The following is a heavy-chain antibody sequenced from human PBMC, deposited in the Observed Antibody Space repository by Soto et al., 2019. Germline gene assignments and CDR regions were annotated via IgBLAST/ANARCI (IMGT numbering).Heavy chain of an antibody. D-gene: IGHD6-6*01. CDR2: IYWDDDK. J-gene: IGHJ4*02. CDR1: GGSISSYYW. Sequence: TLSLTCTVSGGSISSYYWSWIRQPPGKALEWLGLIYWDDDKRYSPSLKSRLTITKDTSKNQVVLTMTNMDPVDTATYYCAHEGEYSTSYYFDYWGQGTLVTVSS. CDR3: AHEGEYSTSYYFDY. V-gene: IGHV2-5*08.